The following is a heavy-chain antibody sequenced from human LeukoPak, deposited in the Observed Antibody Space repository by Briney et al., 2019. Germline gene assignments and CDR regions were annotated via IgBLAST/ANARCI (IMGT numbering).Heavy chain of an antibody. CDR2: IWYDGSNK. V-gene: IGHV3-33*01. Sequence: GGSLRLSCAASGFTFSSYGMHWVRQAPGKGLEWVAVIWYDGSNKDYADSVKGRFTISRDNSENTLYLQMNSLRAEDTAVYYCARERYCSGGSCYSDYYYGMDVWGQGTTVTVSS. J-gene: IGHJ6*02. CDR3: ARERYCSGGSCYSDYYYGMDV. D-gene: IGHD2-15*01. CDR1: GFTFSSYG.